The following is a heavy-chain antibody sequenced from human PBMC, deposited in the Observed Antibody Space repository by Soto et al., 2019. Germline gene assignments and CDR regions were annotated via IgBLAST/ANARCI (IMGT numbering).Heavy chain of an antibody. J-gene: IGHJ4*02. Sequence: EVQLVESGGGLAKPGGSLRLSCEASGFTFENAWMNWVRQAPGKGLEWVGRIKSKIYGETTDYAAPVKGRFIISRDDSKNTLYLQMSIPKAEDTAVYYCTSGLIVVVAASRRAGYWGQGTLVTVSS. CDR1: GFTFENAW. CDR3: TSGLIVVVAASRRAGY. D-gene: IGHD2-21*01. V-gene: IGHV3-15*07. CDR2: IKSKIYGETT.